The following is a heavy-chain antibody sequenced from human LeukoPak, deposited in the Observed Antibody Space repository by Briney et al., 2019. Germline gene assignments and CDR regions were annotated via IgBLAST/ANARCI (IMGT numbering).Heavy chain of an antibody. Sequence: GGSLRLSCAASGFTFSNYWMSWVRQAPGKGPEWVAAASYDGSNKYYADSVKGRFTISRDNSKNTLYLQMNSLRAEDTAVYYCAKDRNAPSQWEQPPYYFYGMDVWGQGTTVTVSS. V-gene: IGHV3-30*18. D-gene: IGHD1-26*01. CDR1: GFTFSNYW. J-gene: IGHJ6*02. CDR3: AKDRNAPSQWEQPPYYFYGMDV. CDR2: ASYDGSNK.